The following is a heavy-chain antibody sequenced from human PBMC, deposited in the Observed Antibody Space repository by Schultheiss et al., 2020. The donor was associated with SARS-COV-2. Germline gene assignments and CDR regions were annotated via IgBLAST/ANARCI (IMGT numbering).Heavy chain of an antibody. CDR1: GFTFSNYG. J-gene: IGHJ6*02. Sequence: GGSLRLSCAASGFTFSNYGMHWVRQAPGMGLEWVALIRYDGSNTDYADSVKGRFTISRDNSKNTLNLQMNSLRGEDTAVYYCASNQGYSYGYVYYYGMDVWGQGTTVTVSS. D-gene: IGHD5-18*01. CDR3: ASNQGYSYGYVYYYGMDV. V-gene: IGHV3-30*02. CDR2: IRYDGSNT.